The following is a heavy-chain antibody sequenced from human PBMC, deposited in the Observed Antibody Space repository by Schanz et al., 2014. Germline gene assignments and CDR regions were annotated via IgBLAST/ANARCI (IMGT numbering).Heavy chain of an antibody. V-gene: IGHV3-74*01. D-gene: IGHD4-17*01. Sequence: VQLVESGGALVQPGGSLRLSCAASGFTFSDSWMHWVRQAPGKGLVWVSRTSNDGSFTTFADSVKGRFTISRDNAKNTLYLQMNSLRAEDTAVYYCVRDTDYHFDYWGQGTLVTVSS. J-gene: IGHJ4*02. CDR3: VRDTDYHFDY. CDR2: TSNDGSFT. CDR1: GFTFSDSW.